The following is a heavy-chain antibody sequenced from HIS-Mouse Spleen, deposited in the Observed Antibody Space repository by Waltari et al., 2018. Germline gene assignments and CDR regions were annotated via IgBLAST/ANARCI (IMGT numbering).Heavy chain of an antibody. CDR3: ARGGYYGSGSYYDAFDI. J-gene: IGHJ3*02. CDR2: IYHSGST. D-gene: IGHD3-10*01. Sequence: QVQLQESGPGLVKPSETLSLTCTVSGYSISRGYYWGWIRQPPGKGLEWIGSIYHSGSTYYNPSLKSRVTISVDTSKNQFSLKLSSVTAADTAVYYCARGGYYGSGSYYDAFDIWGQGTMVTVSS. CDR1: GYSISRGYY. V-gene: IGHV4-38-2*02.